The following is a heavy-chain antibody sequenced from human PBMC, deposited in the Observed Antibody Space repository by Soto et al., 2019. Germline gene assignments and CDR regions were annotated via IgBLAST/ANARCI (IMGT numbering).Heavy chain of an antibody. J-gene: IGHJ2*01. CDR1: GSPISSSSYY. CDR2: IYYTGYT. CDR3: TRSAIATHWFFDL. D-gene: IGHD5-18*01. V-gene: IGHV4-39*01. Sequence: SETLSLPCSVSGSPISSSSYYWGWIRQAPGKGLEWLATIYYTGYTYHNPSLKSHVTISVDTSKDQFSLALTSGTAADTALYYCTRSAIATHWFFDLWGRGTLVTVSS.